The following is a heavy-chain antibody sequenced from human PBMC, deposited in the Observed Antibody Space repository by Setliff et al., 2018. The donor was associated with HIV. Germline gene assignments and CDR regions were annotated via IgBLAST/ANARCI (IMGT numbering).Heavy chain of an antibody. CDR2: IYHSGST. D-gene: IGHD4-17*01. V-gene: IGHV4-38-2*01. CDR3: ARKVGGDFDY. Sequence: SETLSLTCAVSAYSIRSGYYWGWIRQSPGQGLEWIGSIYHSGSTYYNPSLKSRVTIAVDTSKNQFSLKLNSMTAADTAVYFCARKVGGDFDYWGQGTLVTVSS. CDR1: AYSIRSGYY. J-gene: IGHJ4*02.